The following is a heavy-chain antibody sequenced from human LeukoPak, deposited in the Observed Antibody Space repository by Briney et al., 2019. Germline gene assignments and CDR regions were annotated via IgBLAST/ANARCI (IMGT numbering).Heavy chain of an antibody. D-gene: IGHD3-3*01. CDR1: GYTFSGYY. CDR2: INPNSGGT. J-gene: IGHJ3*02. Sequence: ASMKVSCKASGYTFSGYYIHWVRQAPGQGLEWMGWINPNSGGTNYAQKFQGRVTMTRDTSISTAYMELRRLRSDDTAVYYCARANSDYGFDIWGQGTMVTVSS. V-gene: IGHV1-2*02. CDR3: ARANSDYGFDI.